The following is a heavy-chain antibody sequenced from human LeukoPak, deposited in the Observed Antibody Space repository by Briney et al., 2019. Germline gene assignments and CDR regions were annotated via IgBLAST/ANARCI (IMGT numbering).Heavy chain of an antibody. CDR2: IDQSGTT. Sequence: SETLSLTCVVYGGPFSGYYWSWIRQPPGKGLEWIGEIDQSGTTNYNPSLKSRVSISVDTSKKQFSLTLTSMTAADTAVYYCARVPHYYFGYGYFDSWGQGTLVTVPS. CDR3: ARVPHYYFGYGYFDS. CDR1: GGPFSGYY. J-gene: IGHJ4*02. V-gene: IGHV4-34*01. D-gene: IGHD3-10*01.